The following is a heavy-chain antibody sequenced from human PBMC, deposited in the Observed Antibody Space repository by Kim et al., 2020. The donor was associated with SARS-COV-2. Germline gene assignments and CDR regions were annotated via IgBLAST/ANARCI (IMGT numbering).Heavy chain of an antibody. Sequence: SETLSLTCTVSGGSVSSGSYYWSWIRQPPGKGLEWIGYIYYSGSTNYNPSLKSRVTISVDTSKNQFSLKLSSVTAADTAVYYCARSAQPSRYYDILTDLNNWFDPWGQGTLVTVSS. CDR3: ARSAQPSRYYDILTDLNNWFDP. J-gene: IGHJ5*02. V-gene: IGHV4-61*01. CDR2: IYYSGST. D-gene: IGHD3-9*01. CDR1: GGSVSSGSYY.